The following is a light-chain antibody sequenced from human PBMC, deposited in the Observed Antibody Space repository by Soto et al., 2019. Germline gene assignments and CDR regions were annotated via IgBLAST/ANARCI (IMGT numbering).Light chain of an antibody. Sequence: EIVLTQSPGTLSLSPGERATLSCRASQSVSSSSYLAWYQQKPGQAPRLLIYGASIRATGIPDRFSGSGAGTDFALTISRREPEDFAVYYCHQYGSSPAYTFGQGTKLEIK. V-gene: IGKV3-20*01. CDR3: HQYGSSPAYT. J-gene: IGKJ2*01. CDR2: GAS. CDR1: QSVSSSSY.